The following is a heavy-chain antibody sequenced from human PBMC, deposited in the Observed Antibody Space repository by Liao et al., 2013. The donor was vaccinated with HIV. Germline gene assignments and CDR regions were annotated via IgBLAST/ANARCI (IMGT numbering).Heavy chain of an antibody. J-gene: IGHJ6*03. CDR2: INHSGST. D-gene: IGHD6-6*01. CDR1: GGSFSGYY. Sequence: QVQLQQWGAGLLKPSETLSLTCAVYGGSFSGYYWSWIRQPPGKGLEWIGEINHSGSTNYNPSLKSRVTISVDTSKNQFSLKLSSVTAADTAVYYCARGVPYYYYYYMDVWGKGTTVTVSS. V-gene: IGHV4-34*01. CDR3: ARGVPYYYYYYMDV.